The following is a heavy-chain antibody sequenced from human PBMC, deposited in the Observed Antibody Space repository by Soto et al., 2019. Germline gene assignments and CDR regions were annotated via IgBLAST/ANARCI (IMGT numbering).Heavy chain of an antibody. CDR2: IYSGDTT. V-gene: IGHV3-53*01. Sequence: EVQLVESGGGWIQPGGSLRLSCAASGFTVSSNYMSWFRQAPGKGLEWVSVIYSGDTTYYADSVKGRSTISRDHSKNTLYLQMNSLRAGDTAVYYCARDLRPFYGMDVWGQGTTVTVSS. J-gene: IGHJ6*02. CDR1: GFTVSSNY. CDR3: ARDLRPFYGMDV.